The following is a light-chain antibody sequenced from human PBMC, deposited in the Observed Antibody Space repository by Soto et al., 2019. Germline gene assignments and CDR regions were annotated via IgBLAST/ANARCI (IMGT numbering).Light chain of an antibody. CDR1: NSNIGSDI. V-gene: IGLV1-44*01. J-gene: IGLJ1*01. Sequence: QSALTQPPSASGTPGQRATISCCGSNSNIGSDIVNCYQLLPGAAPEVLINTTNQRPSGVPERFSGSKSGTSASLAISGLQSEDEANSSCATWDGGLSGPFVFXTGTKATVL. CDR3: ATWDGGLSGPFV. CDR2: TTN.